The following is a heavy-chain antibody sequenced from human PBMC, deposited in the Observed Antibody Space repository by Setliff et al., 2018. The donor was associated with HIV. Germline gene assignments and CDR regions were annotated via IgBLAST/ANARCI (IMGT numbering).Heavy chain of an antibody. J-gene: IGHJ3*02. D-gene: IGHD2-2*01. Sequence: GGSLRLSCEASGFTVIDYALNWVRQAPGKGLEWVSSISSSGSYIYYAASLKGRFTITRDNARNSLYLEMSTLRAEDTALYYCARSRSTRDAFDTWGRGTMFTVSS. V-gene: IGHV3-21*01. CDR3: ARSRSTRDAFDT. CDR2: ISSSGSYI. CDR1: GFTVIDYA.